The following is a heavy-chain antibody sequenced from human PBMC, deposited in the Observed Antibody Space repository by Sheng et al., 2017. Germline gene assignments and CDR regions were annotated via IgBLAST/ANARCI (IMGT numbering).Heavy chain of an antibody. V-gene: IGHV3-23*01. CDR2: ISGSGGST. CDR1: GFTFSSYS. D-gene: IGHD3-3*01. Sequence: EVQLLESGGGLVQPGGSLRLTCAASGFTFSSYSMSWVRQAPGKGLQWVSTISGSGGSTNYADSVKGRFTISRDNSKNTLDLQMKSLRAEDTAIYYCAKLHYDFWSGYRPPLYYYVWTSG. CDR3: AKLHYDFWSGYRPPLYYYVWTS. J-gene: IGHJ6*01.